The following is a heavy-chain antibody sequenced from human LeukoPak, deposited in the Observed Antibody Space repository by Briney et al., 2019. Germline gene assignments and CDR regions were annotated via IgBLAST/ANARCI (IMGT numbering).Heavy chain of an antibody. D-gene: IGHD3-10*01. CDR1: GFTFSRYY. CDR3: ARPTYGSGSYFGEYYYYYMDV. Sequence: PGGSLRLSCAAAGFTFSRYYMHWVRQAPGKGLGWVSRINSDGSSTTYADSVKGRLTISRDNAKNTLYLQMNSLRAEDTAVYYCARPTYGSGSYFGEYYYYYMDVWGKGTTVTVSS. CDR2: INSDGSST. J-gene: IGHJ6*03. V-gene: IGHV3-74*01.